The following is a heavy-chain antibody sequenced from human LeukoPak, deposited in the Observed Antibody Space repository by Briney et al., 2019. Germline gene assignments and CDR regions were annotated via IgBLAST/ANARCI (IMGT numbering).Heavy chain of an antibody. J-gene: IGHJ4*02. CDR3: ASKTGVYFDY. V-gene: IGHV3-30*02. D-gene: IGHD7-27*01. CDR2: IRYDGSNK. CDR1: GFTFSSYG. Sequence: GGSLRLSXAASGFTFSSYGMHWVRQAPGKGLEWVAFIRYDGSNKYYADSVKGRFTISRDNSKNTLYLQMNSLRAEDTAVYYCASKTGVYFDYWGQGTLVTVSS.